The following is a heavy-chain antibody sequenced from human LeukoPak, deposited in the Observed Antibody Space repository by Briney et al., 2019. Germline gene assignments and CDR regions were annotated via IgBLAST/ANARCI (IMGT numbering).Heavy chain of an antibody. J-gene: IGHJ4*02. V-gene: IGHV1-2*02. D-gene: IGHD3-10*01. CDR1: GYTFTGYY. Sequence: ASVKVSCKASGYTFTGYYVHWVRQAPGQGLEWMGWINPYSGDTNYAQKFQGRVTMTRDTSISTAYMELSSLRSEDTAVYYCARAKVVRGVIIYYFDYWGQGTLVTVSS. CDR3: ARAKVVRGVIIYYFDY. CDR2: INPYSGDT.